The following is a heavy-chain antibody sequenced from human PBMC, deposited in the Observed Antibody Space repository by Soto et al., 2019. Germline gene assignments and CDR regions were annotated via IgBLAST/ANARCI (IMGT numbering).Heavy chain of an antibody. D-gene: IGHD6-13*01. CDR2: INPNSGDT. CDR3: AREQQVVSPVMYYYYGMDV. J-gene: IGHJ6*02. V-gene: IGHV1-2*02. CDR1: RYTFTDYY. Sequence: ASVKVSCKASRYTFTDYYIHWVRQAPGQGLEWMGWINPNSGDTNFAQKFQGRVTMTRDTSISTAYMDLSSLTSEDTAMYYCAREQQVVSPVMYYYYGMDVWGQGTTVTV.